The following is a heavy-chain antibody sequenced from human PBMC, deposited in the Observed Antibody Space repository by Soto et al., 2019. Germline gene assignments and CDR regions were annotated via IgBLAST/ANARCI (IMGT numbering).Heavy chain of an antibody. Sequence: QVQLVESGGGVVQPGRSLRLSCEASGFTFSSYAMHWVRQAPGKGLEWVAVISYDGSNKYYADSVKGRFTISRDNSKNTLYLQMNSLRAEDTAVYYCARGNMAARGPFDYWGQGTLVTVSS. V-gene: IGHV3-30-3*01. J-gene: IGHJ4*02. CDR1: GFTFSSYA. CDR3: ARGNMAARGPFDY. D-gene: IGHD3-10*01. CDR2: ISYDGSNK.